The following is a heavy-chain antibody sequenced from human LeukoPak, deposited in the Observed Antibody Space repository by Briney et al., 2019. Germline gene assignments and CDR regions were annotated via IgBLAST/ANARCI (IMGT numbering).Heavy chain of an antibody. CDR1: GYILTDYY. CDR3: ASLYSGSYLV. CDR2: INPNSGGT. Sequence: ASVKVSCKASGYILTDYYIHWVRQAPGQGLEWMGWINPNSGGTNYAQKFQGRVTMTRDTSISTAYMELSRLRSDDTAVYYCASLYSGSYLVWGQGTLVTVSS. J-gene: IGHJ4*02. V-gene: IGHV1-2*02. D-gene: IGHD1-26*01.